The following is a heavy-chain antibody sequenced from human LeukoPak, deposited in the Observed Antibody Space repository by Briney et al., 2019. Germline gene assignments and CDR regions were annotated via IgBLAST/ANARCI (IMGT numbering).Heavy chain of an antibody. J-gene: IGHJ3*02. CDR2: INPNSGGT. V-gene: IGHV1-2*02. CDR3: ARGEGVSGSWDAFDI. Sequence: ASVKVSCKVSGHTLTELSMHWVRQAPGQGLEWMGWINPNSGGTNSAQKFQGRVTMTRDTSISTAYMELSRLRSDDAAVYYCARGEGVSGSWDAFDIWGQGTMVTVSS. CDR1: GHTLTELS. D-gene: IGHD1-26*01.